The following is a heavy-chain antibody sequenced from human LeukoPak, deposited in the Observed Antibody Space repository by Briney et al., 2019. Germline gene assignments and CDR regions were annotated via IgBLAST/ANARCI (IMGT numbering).Heavy chain of an antibody. V-gene: IGHV5-51*01. Sequence: GESLKISCKGSGYSFTSYRIGWVRQMPGKGLEWMGIFYPGDSDTRYSPSFQGQVTISADKSISTAYLQWSSLKASDTAMYYCARPAYYDSSGYFDYWGQGTLVTVSS. J-gene: IGHJ4*02. CDR1: GYSFTSYR. CDR2: FYPGDSDT. D-gene: IGHD3-22*01. CDR3: ARPAYYDSSGYFDY.